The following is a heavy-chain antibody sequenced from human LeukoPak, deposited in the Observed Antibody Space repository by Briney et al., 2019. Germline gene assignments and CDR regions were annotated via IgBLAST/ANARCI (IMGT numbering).Heavy chain of an antibody. CDR2: INPSGGST. Sequence: GASVKVSCKASGYTFTSYYMHWVRQAPGQGLEWMGIINPSGGSTSYAQRFQGRVTMTRDTSTSTVYMELSSLRSEDTAVYYCARSAIQLWFLDYWGQGTLVTVSS. CDR3: ARSAIQLWFLDY. V-gene: IGHV1-46*03. D-gene: IGHD5-18*01. CDR1: GYTFTSYY. J-gene: IGHJ4*02.